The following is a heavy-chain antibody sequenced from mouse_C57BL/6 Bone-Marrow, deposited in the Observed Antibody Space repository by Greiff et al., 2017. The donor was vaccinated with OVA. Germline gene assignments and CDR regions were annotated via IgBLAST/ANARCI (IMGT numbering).Heavy chain of an antibody. CDR3: ARNWDFDY. CDR2: IHPNSGCT. Sequence: VQLQQPGAELVKPGASVKLSCKASGYIFTSYWLHWVKPRPGHGLEWIGMIHPNSGCTTYNEKLKSKATLNVDKSSSTAYMQLSSLTSEDSAVYYCARNWDFDYWGQGTTLTVSS. V-gene: IGHV1-64*01. D-gene: IGHD4-1*01. CDR1: GYIFTSYW. J-gene: IGHJ2*01.